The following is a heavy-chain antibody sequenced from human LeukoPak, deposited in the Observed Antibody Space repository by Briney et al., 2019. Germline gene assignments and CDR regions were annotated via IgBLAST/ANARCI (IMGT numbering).Heavy chain of an antibody. V-gene: IGHV1-18*01. CDR2: ISAYNGNT. CDR3: ARVVGTGTTGTAYYFDY. Sequence: ASVKVSCKASGYTFTSYGISWVRQAPAQGLEWMGWISAYNGNTNYAQKLQGRVTMTTDTSTSTAYMELRSLKSDDTAVYYCARVVGTGTTGTAYYFDYWGQGTLVTVSS. CDR1: GYTFTSYG. D-gene: IGHD1-1*01. J-gene: IGHJ4*02.